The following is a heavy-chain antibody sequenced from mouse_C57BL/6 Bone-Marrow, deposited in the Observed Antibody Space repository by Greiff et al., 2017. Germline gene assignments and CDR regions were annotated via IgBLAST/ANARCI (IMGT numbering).Heavy chain of an antibody. CDR1: GYTFTDHT. D-gene: IGHD2-1*01. CDR2: IYPRDGSP. J-gene: IGHJ3*01. CDR3: ARGRIYYGNPFAY. Sequence: VQLQQSDAELVKPGASVKISCKVSGYTFTDHTIHWMKQRPEQGLEWIGYIYPRDGSPKYNEKFKGKATLTADKSSSTAYMQLNSLTSEDSAVYFCARGRIYYGNPFAYWGQGTLVTVSA. V-gene: IGHV1-78*01.